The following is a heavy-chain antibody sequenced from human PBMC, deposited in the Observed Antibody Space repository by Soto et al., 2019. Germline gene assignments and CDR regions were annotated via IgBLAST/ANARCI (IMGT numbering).Heavy chain of an antibody. D-gene: IGHD3-10*01. CDR1: GFTFSTYP. CDR2: ISKASSHT. Sequence: EVQLVESGGGLVKPGGSLRLSCAASGFTFSTYPMNWVRQAPGKGLEWVSSISKASSHTYYADSVKGRFTISRDNANNSLYQQMNSLRAEDTAVYYCARDLGFGELDYFDYWGQGILVTVSS. CDR3: ARDLGFGELDYFDY. V-gene: IGHV3-21*01. J-gene: IGHJ4*02.